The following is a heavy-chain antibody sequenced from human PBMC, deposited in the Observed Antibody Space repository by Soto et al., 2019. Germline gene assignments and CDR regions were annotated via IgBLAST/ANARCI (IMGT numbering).Heavy chain of an antibody. Sequence: GASVKASWRASRYTFNGCSIPWVRQSPGQGLEWMGCINPISGGTNDAQKVQGRVTMTRDTSSATVYMDLTRLKSDDTAVYYCARNYYDSSDRDYLDDWGQGTLVTVSS. V-gene: IGHV1-2*02. D-gene: IGHD3-22*01. J-gene: IGHJ4*02. CDR1: RYTFNGCS. CDR2: INPISGGT. CDR3: ARNYYDSSDRDYLDD.